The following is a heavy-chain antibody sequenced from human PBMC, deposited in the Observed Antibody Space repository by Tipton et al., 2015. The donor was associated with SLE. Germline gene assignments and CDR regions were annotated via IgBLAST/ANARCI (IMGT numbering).Heavy chain of an antibody. V-gene: IGHV4-4*09. Sequence: TLSLTCTVSGGSISSYYWSWIRQPPGKGLAWIGYIYTSGSTNYSPSLKSRVTISVDTSKNQFSLKLSSVTAADTAVYYCARDQGAAAGDYWGQGTLVTVSS. CDR2: IYTSGST. CDR1: GGSISSYY. J-gene: IGHJ4*02. D-gene: IGHD6-13*01. CDR3: ARDQGAAAGDY.